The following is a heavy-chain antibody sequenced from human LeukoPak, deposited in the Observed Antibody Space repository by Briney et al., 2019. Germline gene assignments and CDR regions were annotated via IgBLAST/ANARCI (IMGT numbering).Heavy chain of an antibody. CDR1: GFTLRTYW. J-gene: IGHJ6*02. Sequence: GGSLRLSCVAWGFTLRTYWMSGVREAPGKGLEWVANIKEGASEKYYVDSVKGRFTISRDNAKNSLYLQMNSLRVEDTAVYFCARENARSLYYYYGMDVWGRGTTVTVSS. D-gene: IGHD2-8*01. V-gene: IGHV3-7*04. CDR2: IKEGASEK. CDR3: ARENARSLYYYYGMDV.